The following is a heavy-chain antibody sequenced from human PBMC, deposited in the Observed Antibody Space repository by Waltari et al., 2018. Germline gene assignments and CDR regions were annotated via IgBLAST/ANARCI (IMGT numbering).Heavy chain of an antibody. CDR3: AREGSSPLYFDS. Sequence: QVQLQQWGAGLLKPSETLSLTCAVYGESFSVYYWSWVRQPPGKGLEWIGEINHSGNTHYNPSLKSRVTISVDTSKNQFSLKLTSVTAADTALYYCAREGSSPLYFDSWGQGTLVTVSS. CDR1: GESFSVYY. V-gene: IGHV4-34*01. CDR2: INHSGNT. D-gene: IGHD2-15*01. J-gene: IGHJ4*02.